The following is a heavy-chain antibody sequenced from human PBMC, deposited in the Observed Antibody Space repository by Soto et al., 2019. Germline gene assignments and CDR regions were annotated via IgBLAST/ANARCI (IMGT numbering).Heavy chain of an antibody. CDR2: ISGSGGST. CDR1: GFTFSSYA. Sequence: GGSLRLSCAASGFTFSSYAMSWVRQAPGKGLEWVSAISGSGGSTYYADSVKGRFTISRDNSKNTLYLQMNSLRAEDTAVYYCAKDIYDFWSGYWADYGMDVWGQGTTVTVSS. CDR3: AKDIYDFWSGYWADYGMDV. D-gene: IGHD3-3*01. V-gene: IGHV3-23*01. J-gene: IGHJ6*02.